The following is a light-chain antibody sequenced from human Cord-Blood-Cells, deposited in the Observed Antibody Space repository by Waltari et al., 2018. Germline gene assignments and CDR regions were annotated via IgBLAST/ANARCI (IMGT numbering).Light chain of an antibody. Sequence: QSVLTQPPSASGTPGHRLTISCSGSSSNIGSNYVFWYQQLPGTAPKLLIYGKNQRPSGVPDRFSGSKSGTSASLAICGLRSEDEADYYCAAWDDSLSGWVFGGGTKLTVL. CDR2: GKN. CDR1: SSNIGSNY. V-gene: IGLV1-47*01. J-gene: IGLJ3*02. CDR3: AAWDDSLSGWV.